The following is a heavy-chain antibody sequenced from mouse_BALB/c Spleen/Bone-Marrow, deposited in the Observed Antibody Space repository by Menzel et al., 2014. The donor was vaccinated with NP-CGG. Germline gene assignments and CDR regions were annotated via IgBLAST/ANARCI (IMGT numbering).Heavy chain of an antibody. CDR2: INPSTGYT. V-gene: IGHV1-7*01. CDR3: VLITPVVSDY. Sequence: VKLVESGAELAKPGASVKMSCKASGYTFTTYWMHWVKQRPGQGLEWIGYINPSTGYTDYIQKFKDKATLTADKSSSTAYMQLNSLTSEDSSVYYCVLITPVVSDYWGQGTTLTVSS. J-gene: IGHJ2*01. CDR1: GYTFTTYW. D-gene: IGHD1-1*01.